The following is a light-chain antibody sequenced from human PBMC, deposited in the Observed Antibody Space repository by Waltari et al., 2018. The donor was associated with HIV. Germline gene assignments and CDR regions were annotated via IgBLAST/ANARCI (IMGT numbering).Light chain of an antibody. Sequence: QSALTTTASVSGTPGQSIVLHCTVRSSDLGYYDYLPWYQQYPGQSPKALIYEVTSRPSGTSSRFSGSKSATTAFLAISKLQTDDEADYFCSSYTRRGTVVFGGGTRLTVL. CDR3: SSYTRRGTVV. CDR2: EVT. V-gene: IGLV2-14*03. CDR1: SSDLGYYDY. J-gene: IGLJ2*01.